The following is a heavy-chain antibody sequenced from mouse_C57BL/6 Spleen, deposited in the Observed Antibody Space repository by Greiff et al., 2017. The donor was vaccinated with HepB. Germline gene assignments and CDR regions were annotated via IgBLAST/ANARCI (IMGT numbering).Heavy chain of an antibody. V-gene: IGHV14-2*01. J-gene: IGHJ1*03. Sequence: LQESGAELVKPGASVKLSCTASGFNIKDYYMHWVKQRTEQGLEWIGRIDPEDGETKYAPKFQGKATITADTSSNTAYLQLSSLTSEDTAVYYCASLYYYGSSYGYFDVWGTGTTVTVSS. CDR1: GFNIKDYY. CDR3: ASLYYYGSSYGYFDV. D-gene: IGHD1-1*01. CDR2: IDPEDGET.